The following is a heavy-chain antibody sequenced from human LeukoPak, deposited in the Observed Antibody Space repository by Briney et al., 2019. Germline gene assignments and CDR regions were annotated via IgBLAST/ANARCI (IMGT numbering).Heavy chain of an antibody. Sequence: GGSLRLSCAASGFTFSNYWMHWVRQAPGKGLVWVSRINSDGINTSYADSVKGRFTISRDNARNTLNLQMNSLRAEDTAVYYCARDLGQYYDTSDNWFDPWGQGTLVTVSS. D-gene: IGHD3-22*01. J-gene: IGHJ5*02. CDR2: INSDGINT. V-gene: IGHV3-74*01. CDR3: ARDLGQYYDTSDNWFDP. CDR1: GFTFSNYW.